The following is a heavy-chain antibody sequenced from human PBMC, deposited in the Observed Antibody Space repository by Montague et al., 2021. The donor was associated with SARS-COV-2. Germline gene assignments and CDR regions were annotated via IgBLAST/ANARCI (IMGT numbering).Heavy chain of an antibody. CDR3: AKDRQLVGDDAFDI. D-gene: IGHD6-13*01. Sequence: SLRLSCVASGFTFSSYAMSWVRQAPGKGLEWVSAISGSGGSTYYSDSXKGRFTVSRDKSKNTLYLQMNSLRAEDTAVYYCAKDRQLVGDDAFDIWGQGTMVTVSS. V-gene: IGHV3-23*01. CDR1: GFTFSSYA. J-gene: IGHJ3*02. CDR2: ISGSGGST.